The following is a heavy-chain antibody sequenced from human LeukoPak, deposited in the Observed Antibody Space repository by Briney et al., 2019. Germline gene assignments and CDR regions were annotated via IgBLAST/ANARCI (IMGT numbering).Heavy chain of an antibody. V-gene: IGHV1-69*13. CDR1: GGTFSSYA. J-gene: IGHJ4*02. Sequence: SVKVSCKASGGTFSSYAISWVRQAPGQGLEWMGGIIPIFGTANYAQKFQGRVTITADESTSTAYMELSSLRPEDTAVYYCARGEYCSGGSCYQGYYFDYWGQGTLVTVSS. D-gene: IGHD2-15*01. CDR2: IIPIFGTA. CDR3: ARGEYCSGGSCYQGYYFDY.